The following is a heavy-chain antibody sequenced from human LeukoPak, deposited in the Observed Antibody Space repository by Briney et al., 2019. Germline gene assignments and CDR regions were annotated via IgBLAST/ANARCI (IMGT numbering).Heavy chain of an antibody. CDR1: GGSISSGDYY. Sequence: SETLSLTCTVSGGSISSGDYYWRWIRQPPGKGLEWIGYIYYSGSTYYNPSLKSRVTISVDTSKNQFSLKLSSVTAADTAVYYCARAGPPMVRGVHFDYWGQGTLVTVSS. V-gene: IGHV4-30-4*01. CDR2: IYYSGST. J-gene: IGHJ4*02. CDR3: ARAGPPMVRGVHFDY. D-gene: IGHD3-10*01.